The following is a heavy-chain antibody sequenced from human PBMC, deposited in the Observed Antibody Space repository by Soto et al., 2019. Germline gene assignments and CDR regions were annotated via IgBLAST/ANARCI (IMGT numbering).Heavy chain of an antibody. J-gene: IGHJ6*03. D-gene: IGHD3-3*01. CDR1: GFTFSSYS. V-gene: IGHV3-48*01. CDR3: ARDQYYVFWRGYRNYYMDV. CDR2: ISSSSSTI. Sequence: GGSLRLSCAASGFTFSSYSMNWVRQAPGKGLEWVSYISSSSSTIYYADSVKGRFTISRDNAKNSLYLQMNSLRAEDTAVYYCARDQYYVFWRGYRNYYMDVCGKRSTVTVSS.